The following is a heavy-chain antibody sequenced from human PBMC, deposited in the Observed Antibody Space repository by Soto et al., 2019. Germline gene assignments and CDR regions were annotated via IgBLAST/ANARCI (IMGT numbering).Heavy chain of an antibody. CDR3: ARGQVLLWFGEANYYYYGMDV. D-gene: IGHD3-10*01. CDR2: IYHSGST. J-gene: IGHJ6*02. CDR1: GGSISSSNW. Sequence: QVQLQESGPGLVKPSGTLSLTCAVSGGSISSSNWWSWVRQPPGKGLEWIGEIYHSGSTNYNPSLXXXVTISVDKSKXXFXLXLSSVTAADTAVYYCARGQVLLWFGEANYYYYGMDVWGQGTTVTVSS. V-gene: IGHV4-4*02.